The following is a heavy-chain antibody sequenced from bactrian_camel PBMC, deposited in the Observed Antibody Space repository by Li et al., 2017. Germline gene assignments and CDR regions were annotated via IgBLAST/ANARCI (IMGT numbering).Heavy chain of an antibody. V-gene: IGHV3S42*01. CDR3: AADHVVMTADWVFGIESVYQ. CDR2: IDTDGT. J-gene: IGHJ4*01. CDR1: GYTYGSYC. Sequence: VQLVESGGGSVQAGGSLRLSCAASGYTYGSYCMGWFRQALGKEREGVASIDTDGTRYADSVKDRFTISQDNAKTTLYLEMNDLKPEDTAMYYCAADHVVMTADWVFGIESVYQLGSRDPGHRL. D-gene: IGHD5*01.